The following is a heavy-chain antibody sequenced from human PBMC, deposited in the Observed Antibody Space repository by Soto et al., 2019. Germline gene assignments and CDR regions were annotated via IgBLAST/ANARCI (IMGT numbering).Heavy chain of an antibody. Sequence: PGGSLRLSCAASGFTFSSYSMNWVRQAPGKGLEWVSSNSSSSCYIYYADSVKGRFTISRDNAKNSLYLQMNSLRAEDTAVYYCAREWRYYYDSSGYYHDYWGQGTLVTVAS. CDR1: GFTFSSYS. D-gene: IGHD3-22*01. CDR2: NSSSSCYI. V-gene: IGHV3-21*01. J-gene: IGHJ4*02. CDR3: AREWRYYYDSSGYYHDY.